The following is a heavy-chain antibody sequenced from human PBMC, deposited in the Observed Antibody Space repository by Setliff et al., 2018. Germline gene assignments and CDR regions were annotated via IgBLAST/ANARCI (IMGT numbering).Heavy chain of an antibody. CDR2: TIPMFGSA. CDR1: GGTFRSYG. CDR3: ARGILNDYVWGSYRYPIDSYHYYYMDV. J-gene: IGHJ6*03. Sequence: GASVKVSCKASGGTFRSYGISWVRQAPGQGLEWMGGTIPMFGSANYAQKFQGRVTVTTDESTTTAYMELSSLRSEDTAVYFCARGILNDYVWGSYRYPIDSYHYYYMDVWGQGTTVTVSS. V-gene: IGHV1-69*05. D-gene: IGHD3-16*02.